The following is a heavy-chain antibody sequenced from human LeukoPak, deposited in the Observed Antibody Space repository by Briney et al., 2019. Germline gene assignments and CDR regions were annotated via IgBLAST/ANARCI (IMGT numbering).Heavy chain of an antibody. J-gene: IGHJ4*02. CDR2: IWYDGSNK. CDR1: GFTFSSYG. V-gene: IGHV3-33*01. D-gene: IGHD2/OR15-2a*01. CDR3: ARATLLTDFDY. Sequence: GGSLRLSCAASGFTFSSYGMHWVRQAPGKGLEWVAVIWYDGSNKYYADSVKGRFTISRDNSKNTLYLQMNSLRAEDTAVYYCARATLLTDFDYWGQGTLVTVSS.